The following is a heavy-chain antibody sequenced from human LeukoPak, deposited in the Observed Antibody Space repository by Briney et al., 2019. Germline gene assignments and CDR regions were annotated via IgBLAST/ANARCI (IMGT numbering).Heavy chain of an antibody. CDR2: ISYDGSNK. V-gene: IGHV3-30-3*01. J-gene: IGHJ3*02. CDR3: ARDEYCSSTSCYSAFDI. CDR1: GFTFSSYA. Sequence: PGGSLRLSCAASGFTFSSYAMHWVRQAPGKGLEWVAVISYDGSNKYYADSVKGRFTISRDNSKNTLYLQMNSLRAEDTAVYCCARDEYCSSTSCYSAFDIWGQGTMVTVSS. D-gene: IGHD2-2*02.